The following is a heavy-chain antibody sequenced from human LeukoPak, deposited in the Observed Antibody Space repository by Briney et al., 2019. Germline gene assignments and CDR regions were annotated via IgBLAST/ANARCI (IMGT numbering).Heavy chain of an antibody. V-gene: IGHV3-30*04. CDR1: GFTFSSYA. CDR2: ISYDGSNK. CDR3: AKADSRSVVGVDAFDI. Sequence: PGGSLRLSCAASGFTFSSYAMHWVRQAPGKGLEWVAVISYDGSNKYYADSVKGRFTISRDNSKNTLYLQMNSLRAEDTAVYYCAKADSRSVVGVDAFDIWGQGTMVTVSS. J-gene: IGHJ3*02. D-gene: IGHD2-15*01.